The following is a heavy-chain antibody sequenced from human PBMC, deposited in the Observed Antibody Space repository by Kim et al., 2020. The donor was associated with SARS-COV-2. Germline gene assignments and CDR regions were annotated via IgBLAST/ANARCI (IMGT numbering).Heavy chain of an antibody. CDR3: ARRLGDSGGGYFDY. D-gene: IGHD3-10*01. Sequence: SETLSLTCTVSGGSISSSSYYWGWIRQPPGKGLEWIGSIYYSGSTYYNPSLKSRVTISVDTSKNQFSLKLSSVTAADTAVYYCARRLGDSGGGYFDYWG. CDR2: IYYSGST. J-gene: IGHJ4*03. V-gene: IGHV4-39*01. CDR1: GGSISSSSYY.